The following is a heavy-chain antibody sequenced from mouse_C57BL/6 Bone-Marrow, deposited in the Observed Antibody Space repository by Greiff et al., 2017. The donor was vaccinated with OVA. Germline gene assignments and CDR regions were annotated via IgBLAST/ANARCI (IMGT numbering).Heavy chain of an antibody. D-gene: IGHD2-14*01. J-gene: IGHJ2*01. Sequence: LVESGAELARPGASVKLSCKASGYTFTSYGISWVKQRTGQGLEWIGEIYPRSGNTYYNEKFKGKATLTADKSSSTAYMELRSLTSEDSAVYFCARGYCVVDYWGQGTTLTVSS. CDR3: ARGYCVVDY. CDR2: IYPRSGNT. V-gene: IGHV1-81*01. CDR1: GYTFTSYG.